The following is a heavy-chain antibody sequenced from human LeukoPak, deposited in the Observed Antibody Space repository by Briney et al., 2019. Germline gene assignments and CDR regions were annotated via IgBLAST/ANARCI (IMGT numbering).Heavy chain of an antibody. CDR1: GFTFSSYG. CDR2: IRYDGSNK. V-gene: IGHV3-30*02. J-gene: IGHJ4*02. D-gene: IGHD3-10*01. Sequence: GGSLRLSCAASGFTFSSYGMHWVRQAPGKGLEWVAFIRYDGSNKYYADSVKGRFTISRDTSKNTLYLQMNSLRAEDTAVYYCAKDLYYGSGSYSFDYWGQGTLVTVSS. CDR3: AKDLYYGSGSYSFDY.